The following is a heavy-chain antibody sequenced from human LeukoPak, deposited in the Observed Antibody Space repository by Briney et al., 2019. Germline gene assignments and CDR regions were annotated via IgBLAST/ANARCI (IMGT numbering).Heavy chain of an antibody. D-gene: IGHD2-15*01. Sequence: ASVKVSCKVSGYTLTELSMHWVRQAPGKGLEWMGGFDPEDGETIYAQKFQGRVTMTEDTSTDTAYMELSSLRSEDTAVYYCATKLGYCSGGSCWGFDPWGQGTLVTVSS. V-gene: IGHV1-24*01. CDR3: ATKLGYCSGGSCWGFDP. CDR1: GYTLTELS. J-gene: IGHJ5*02. CDR2: FDPEDGET.